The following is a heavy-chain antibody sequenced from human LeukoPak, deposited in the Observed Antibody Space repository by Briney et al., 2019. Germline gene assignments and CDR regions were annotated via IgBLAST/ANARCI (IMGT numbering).Heavy chain of an antibody. Sequence: SETLSLTCTVSGGSISSGSYYWSWIRQPAGKGLEWIGHIYTSGSTNYNPSLKSRVTMSVDTSKNQFSLKLSSVTAAGTAVYYCARAQGYGGNFDYWGQGTLVTVSS. J-gene: IGHJ4*02. D-gene: IGHD4-23*01. CDR1: GGSISSGSYY. CDR2: IYTSGST. CDR3: ARAQGYGGNFDY. V-gene: IGHV4-61*09.